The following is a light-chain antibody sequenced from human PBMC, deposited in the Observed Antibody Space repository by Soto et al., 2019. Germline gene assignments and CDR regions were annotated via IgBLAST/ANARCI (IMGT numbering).Light chain of an antibody. CDR2: GAS. V-gene: IGKV3-15*01. CDR1: QTVSSN. CDR3: QQYNNWPPWT. J-gene: IGKJ1*01. Sequence: EIVLTQSPGILSLSPGERATLSCRASQTVSSNLAWYQQKPGQAPRLLIYGASTRATGIPARFSGSGSGTEFTLTISSLQSEDFAVYYCQQYNNWPPWTFGQGTKVDIK.